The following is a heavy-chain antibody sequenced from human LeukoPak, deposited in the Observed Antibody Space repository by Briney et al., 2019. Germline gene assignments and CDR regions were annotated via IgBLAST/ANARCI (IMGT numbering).Heavy chain of an antibody. J-gene: IGHJ4*02. V-gene: IGHV3-30*04. CDR1: GFTFSSYA. CDR3: ATLSLNWNYNHYFDF. Sequence: GGSLRLSCAVSGFTFSSYAMYWVRQAPGKGLEWVALISYDGTYENYADSVKGRFTISRDDSKNTLYLQMNSLRVEDTGVYYCATLSLNWNYNHYFDFWGQGTLVTISS. CDR2: ISYDGTYE. D-gene: IGHD1-7*01.